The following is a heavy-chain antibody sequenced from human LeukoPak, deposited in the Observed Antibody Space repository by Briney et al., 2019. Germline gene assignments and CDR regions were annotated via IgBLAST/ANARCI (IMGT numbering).Heavy chain of an antibody. CDR2: IYCSGST. CDR3: ARSTVITVTTDTFDY. J-gene: IGHJ4*02. D-gene: IGHD4-17*01. V-gene: IGHV4-39*01. Sequence: SETLSLTCTVSGGSISSSSYYWGWIRPPPGKGLEWIGSIYCSGSTYYNPSLKSRVTISVDTSKNQFSLKLSSVTAADTAVYYCARSTVITVTTDTFDYWGQGTLVTVSS. CDR1: GGSISSSSYY.